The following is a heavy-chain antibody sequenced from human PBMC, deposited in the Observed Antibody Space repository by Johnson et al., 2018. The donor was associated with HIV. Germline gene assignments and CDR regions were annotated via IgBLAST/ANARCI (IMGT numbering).Heavy chain of an antibody. CDR2: IYRGGST. D-gene: IGHD3-22*01. CDR1: GFTVSSNS. V-gene: IGHV3-66*02. J-gene: IGHJ3*02. CDR3: ARDGAYYDSSGYYYGTVFYAFDI. Sequence: VQLVESGGGVVQPGRSLRLSCAASGFTVSSNSMTWVRHDPGKGLEWVSLIYRGGSTYYADSVTGRFISCRDTSKNTRYLQMNSLRAEDTAVYYCARDGAYYDSSGYYYGTVFYAFDIWGQGTMVTVSS.